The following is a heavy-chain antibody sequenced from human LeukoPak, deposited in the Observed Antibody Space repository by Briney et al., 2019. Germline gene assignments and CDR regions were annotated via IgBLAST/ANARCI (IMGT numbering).Heavy chain of an antibody. CDR3: ARGLGRELDGAFDI. CDR1: GFTFSSYS. J-gene: IGHJ3*02. D-gene: IGHD3-10*01. CDR2: ISRSSSYR. V-gene: IGHV3-21*04. Sequence: GGSLRLSCAASGFTFSSYSMNWVRQAPGKGLEWVSSISRSSSYRYYADSVKGRFTISRDNSRNTLYLQMNSLRAEDTAVYYCARGLGRELDGAFDIWGQGTMVTVSS.